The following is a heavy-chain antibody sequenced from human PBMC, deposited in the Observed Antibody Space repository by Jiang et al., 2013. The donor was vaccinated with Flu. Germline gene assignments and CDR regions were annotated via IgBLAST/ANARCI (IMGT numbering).Heavy chain of an antibody. J-gene: IGHJ5*02. CDR1: GGSISSGGYY. Sequence: GPGLVKPSQTLSLTCTVSGGSISSGGYYWSWIRQHPGKGLEWIGYIYYSGSTYYNPSLKSRVTISVDTSKNQFSLKLSSVTAADTAVYYCARYSSLEDLFDPWGQGTLVTVSS. CDR2: IYYSGST. V-gene: IGHV4-31*03. CDR3: ARYSSLEDLFDP. D-gene: IGHD6-6*01.